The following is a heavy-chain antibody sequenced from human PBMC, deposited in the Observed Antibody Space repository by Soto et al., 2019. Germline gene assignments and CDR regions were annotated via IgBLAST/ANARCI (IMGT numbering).Heavy chain of an antibody. CDR3: ARPHGGSSGWDNWFDP. CDR2: IHYSGST. V-gene: IGHV4-59*01. J-gene: IGHJ5*02. Sequence: QVQLQESGPGLVKPSEILSLTCTVSGGSISSYYWSWIRQPPGKGLEWIGYIHYSGSTNYNPSLKSRVTISVDTSKNQFSLKLNSVTAADTAVYYCARPHGGSSGWDNWFDPWGQGTLVTVSS. CDR1: GGSISSYY. D-gene: IGHD6-25*01.